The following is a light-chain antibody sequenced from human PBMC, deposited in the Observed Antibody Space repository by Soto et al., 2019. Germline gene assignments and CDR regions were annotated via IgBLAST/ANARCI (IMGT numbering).Light chain of an antibody. CDR2: DTS. CDR3: LLSYNAAQV. J-gene: IGLJ2*01. CDR1: TGAVTSNHH. Sequence: QAVVTQEPSLTVSPGGTVTLTCGSSTGAVTSNHHPYWFQQKAGQAPRTLIYDTSNKHSWTPARFSGSLLGDKAALTLSGAQPEDEAQYYCLLSYNAAQVFGGRTKVTVL. V-gene: IGLV7-46*01.